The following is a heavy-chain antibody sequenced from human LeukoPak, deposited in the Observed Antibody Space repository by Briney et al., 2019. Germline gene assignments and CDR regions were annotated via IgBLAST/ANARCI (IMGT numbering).Heavy chain of an antibody. CDR1: GFTFSNAW. D-gene: IGHD3-3*01. J-gene: IGHJ4*02. V-gene: IGHV3-15*01. Sequence: GGSLRLSCAASGFTFSNAWMSWVRQAPGKGLEWVGRIKSKTDGGTTDYAAPVKGRFTISRDDSKNTLYLQMNSLKTEDTAVYYCTTADNKVLRFLEWLPASYYFDYWGQGTLVTVSS. CDR2: IKSKTDGGTT. CDR3: TTADNKVLRFLEWLPASYYFDY.